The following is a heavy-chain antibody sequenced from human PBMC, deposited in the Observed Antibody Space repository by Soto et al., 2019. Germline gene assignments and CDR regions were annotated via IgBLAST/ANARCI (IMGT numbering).Heavy chain of an antibody. Sequence: ASVKVSCKASGYTFTSYDINWVRQATGQGLERMGWMNPNSGNTGYAQKFQGRVTMSRNTSISTAYMELSSLRSEDTAVYYCAREGGYSYGFDYWGQGTLVTVSS. V-gene: IGHV1-8*01. D-gene: IGHD5-18*01. CDR2: MNPNSGNT. CDR3: AREGGYSYGFDY. J-gene: IGHJ4*02. CDR1: GYTFTSYD.